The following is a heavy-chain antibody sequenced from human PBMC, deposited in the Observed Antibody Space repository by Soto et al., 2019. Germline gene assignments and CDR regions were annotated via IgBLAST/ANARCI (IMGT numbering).Heavy chain of an antibody. CDR3: ARGFGRSHFDY. CDR1: GGSISSRDSY. CDR2: FHYSGST. V-gene: IGHV4-39*01. D-gene: IGHD3-16*01. Sequence: SETLSLTCTVSGGSISSRDSYWGWIRQPPGKGLEWIGSFHYSGSTYYNPSLKSRVTISVYTSKNQLSLRVTSVTAADTAVYYCARGFGRSHFDYWGQGTRVTVSS. J-gene: IGHJ4*02.